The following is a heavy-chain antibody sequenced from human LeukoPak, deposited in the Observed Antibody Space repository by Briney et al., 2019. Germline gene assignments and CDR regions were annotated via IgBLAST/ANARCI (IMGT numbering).Heavy chain of an antibody. CDR3: ASLLTRSGYVDSFDY. CDR2: MNPNSGNT. Sequence: ASVKVSCKASGYTFTSYDINWVRQATGQGLEWMGWMNPNSGNTGYAQKFQGRVTITRNTSISTAYMELSRLRSDDTAVYYCASLLTRSGYVDSFDYWGQGTLVTVSS. V-gene: IGHV1-8*03. D-gene: IGHD3-22*01. CDR1: GYTFTSYD. J-gene: IGHJ4*02.